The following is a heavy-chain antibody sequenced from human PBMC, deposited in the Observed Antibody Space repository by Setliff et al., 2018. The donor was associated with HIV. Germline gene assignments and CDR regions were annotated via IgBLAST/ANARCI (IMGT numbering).Heavy chain of an antibody. J-gene: IGHJ5*02. Sequence: PSETLSLTCTVSGGSINSYFWSWIRQPPGKALEWIGYIYNSGSTNYNPSLRSRGTISVDTSKNQFSLKLRSVTAAHTAVYYCARHTLSLNPFDPWGQGTLGTVSS. CDR2: IYNSGST. CDR1: GGSINSYF. CDR3: ARHTLSLNPFDP. V-gene: IGHV4-59*08.